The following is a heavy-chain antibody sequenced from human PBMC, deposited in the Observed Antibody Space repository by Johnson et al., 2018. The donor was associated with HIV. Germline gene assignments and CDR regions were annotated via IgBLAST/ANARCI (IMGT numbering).Heavy chain of an antibody. V-gene: IGHV3-23*04. CDR3: ARVSDDYGGNPAAWGAFDI. CDR1: GFTFSSYG. D-gene: IGHD4-23*01. J-gene: IGHJ3*02. CDR2: ISGSGGST. Sequence: VQLVESGGGVVRPGGSLRLSCVASGFTFSSYGLSWVRQAPGKGLEWVSAISGSGGSTFYADTMKGRFNISRDNSKSTLYLQMNSLRAEDTALYYCARVSDDYGGNPAAWGAFDIWGQGTMVTVSS.